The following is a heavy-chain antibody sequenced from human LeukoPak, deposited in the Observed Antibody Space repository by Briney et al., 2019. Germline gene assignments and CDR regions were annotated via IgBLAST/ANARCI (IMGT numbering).Heavy chain of an antibody. CDR1: GYAFTGYY. V-gene: IGHV1-2*02. Sequence: GASVKVSCKASGYAFTGYYMHWVRQAPGQGLEWMGWINPNSGGTNYAQKFQGRATMTRDTSISTAYMELSRLRSDDTAVYYCARVSTIRGLDYWGQGTLVTVSS. J-gene: IGHJ4*02. CDR2: INPNSGGT. D-gene: IGHD3-3*01. CDR3: ARVSTIRGLDY.